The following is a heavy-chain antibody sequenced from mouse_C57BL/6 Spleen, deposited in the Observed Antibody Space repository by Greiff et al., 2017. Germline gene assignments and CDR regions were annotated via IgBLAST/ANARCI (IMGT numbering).Heavy chain of an antibody. Sequence: EVQVVESGGGLVKPGGSLKLSCAASGFTFSDYGMHWVRQAPEKGLEWVAYISSGSSTIYYADTVKGRFTISRDNAKNTLFLQMTSLRSEDTAMYYCARLNWDDYFDYWGQGTTLTVSS. CDR1: GFTFSDYG. CDR2: ISSGSSTI. V-gene: IGHV5-17*01. J-gene: IGHJ2*01. D-gene: IGHD4-1*01. CDR3: ARLNWDDYFDY.